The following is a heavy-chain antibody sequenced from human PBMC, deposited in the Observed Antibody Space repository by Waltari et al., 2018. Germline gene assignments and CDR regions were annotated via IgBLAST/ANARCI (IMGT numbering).Heavy chain of an antibody. J-gene: IGHJ4*02. CDR3: ARAPISHNYVAFDY. Sequence: QVQLVQSGAEVKKPGASVKVSCKASGYTFTGYYMHWVRQAPGQGLEWMGRINPNSGGTNYAQKFQGRVTMTRNTSISTAYMELSSLRSEDTAVYYCARAPISHNYVAFDYWGQGTLVTVSS. D-gene: IGHD4-4*01. CDR2: INPNSGGT. V-gene: IGHV1-2*06. CDR1: GYTFTGYY.